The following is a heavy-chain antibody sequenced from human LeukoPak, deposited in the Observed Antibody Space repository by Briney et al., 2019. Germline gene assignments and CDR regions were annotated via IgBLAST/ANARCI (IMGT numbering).Heavy chain of an antibody. CDR3: ARETPYCSGGSCSAYFDY. J-gene: IGHJ4*02. Sequence: PSETLSLTCTVSGGSISSYYWSWIRQPPGKGLEWIGYIYYSGSTNYNPSLKSRVTISVDTSKNQFSLKLSSVTAADTAVYYCARETPYCSGGSCSAYFDYWGQGTLVTVSS. V-gene: IGHV4-59*01. D-gene: IGHD2-15*01. CDR1: GGSISSYY. CDR2: IYYSGST.